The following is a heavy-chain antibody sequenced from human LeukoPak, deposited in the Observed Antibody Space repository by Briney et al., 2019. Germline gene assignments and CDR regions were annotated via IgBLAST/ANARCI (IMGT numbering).Heavy chain of an antibody. CDR1: GFSFTNFA. CDR3: ARDLATMVTALGLDV. Sequence: GGSLRLSCAVSGFSFTNFAFNWVRQAPGKGLEWVSSIIISGGTTDYAVSVKGRFSISRDNSRNTLFLHMNRLRAEDTAIYYCARDLATMVTALGLDVWGQGTTVAVSS. J-gene: IGHJ6*02. V-gene: IGHV3-23*01. CDR2: IIISGGTT. D-gene: IGHD5-18*01.